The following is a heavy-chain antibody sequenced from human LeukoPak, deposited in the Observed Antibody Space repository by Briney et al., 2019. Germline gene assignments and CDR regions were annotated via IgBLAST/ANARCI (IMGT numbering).Heavy chain of an antibody. CDR2: IYHSRTT. V-gene: IGHV4-4*02. CDR1: GGSISSSNW. D-gene: IGHD6-13*01. CDR3: ASQYSSSEGAFDI. Sequence: SGTLSLTCAVSGGSISSSNWWSWVRQPPGKGLEWIGEIYHSRTTNYNPSLKSRVTTSVDKSKNQFSLKLTSVTAADTAVYYCASQYSSSEGAFDIWGQGTMVTVSS. J-gene: IGHJ3*02.